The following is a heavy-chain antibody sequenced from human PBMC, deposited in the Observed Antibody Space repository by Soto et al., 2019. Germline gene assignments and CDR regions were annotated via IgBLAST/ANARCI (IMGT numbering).Heavy chain of an antibody. CDR1: GFTFSSYW. D-gene: IGHD2-15*01. J-gene: IGHJ4*02. CDR3: ARVNSLAGEY. Sequence: EVQLVESGGGLVQPGGSLRLSCAASGFTFSSYWMSWVRQAPGKGLEWVANIKQDGNEKFYVDSVKGRFTISRDNAENSLFLQMNSLTAEDTAVYYCARVNSLAGEYWGQGTLVAVSS. V-gene: IGHV3-7*05. CDR2: IKQDGNEK.